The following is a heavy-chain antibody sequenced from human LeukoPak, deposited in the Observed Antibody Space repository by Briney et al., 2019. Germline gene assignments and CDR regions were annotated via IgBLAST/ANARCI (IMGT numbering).Heavy chain of an antibody. CDR3: PRAGFSSLYYFDY. D-gene: IGHD6-13*01. J-gene: IGHJ4*02. CDR1: GFTFSSYA. V-gene: IGHV3-30*04. CDR2: MSYDGRNK. Sequence: GGSVRLSCSASGFTFSSYAMHWVAQAPGKGLEGGALMSYDGRNKYYAGSVQGRFTISKDNSKNTLYLPMISLRAEDTAVYYWPRAGFSSLYYFDYWGQGTLVTVSS.